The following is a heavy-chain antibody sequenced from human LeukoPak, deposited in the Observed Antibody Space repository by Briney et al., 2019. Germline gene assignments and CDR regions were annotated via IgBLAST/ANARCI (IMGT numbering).Heavy chain of an antibody. J-gene: IGHJ4*02. Sequence: SETLSLTCAVSGGSIRSYNWWTWVRQPPGKGLEWIGEIFHSGSTNYNSSLKSRVTISVDKSKNQFSLNLRSVTAADTAVYYCARSWSGHDAYFDDWGQGTLVTVSS. D-gene: IGHD5-12*01. V-gene: IGHV4-4*02. CDR2: IFHSGST. CDR1: GGSIRSYNW. CDR3: ARSWSGHDAYFDD.